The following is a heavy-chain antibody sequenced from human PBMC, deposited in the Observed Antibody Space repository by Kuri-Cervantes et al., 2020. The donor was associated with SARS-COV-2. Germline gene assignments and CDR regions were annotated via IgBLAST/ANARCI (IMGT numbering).Heavy chain of an antibody. V-gene: IGHV4-30-4*08. J-gene: IGHJ5*02. CDR1: GGSISSGDYY. Sequence: TLSLTCTVSGGSISSGDYYWSWIRQPPGKGLEWIGYIYHSGSTYYNPSLKSRVTISVDRSKNQFSRKLSSVTAADTAVYYCARARIAAAGYNWFDPWGQGTLVTVSS. CDR3: ARARIAAAGYNWFDP. D-gene: IGHD6-13*01. CDR2: IYHSGST.